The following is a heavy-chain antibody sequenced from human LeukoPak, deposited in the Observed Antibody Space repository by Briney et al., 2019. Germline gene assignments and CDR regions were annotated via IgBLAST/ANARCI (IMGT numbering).Heavy chain of an antibody. CDR2: ISSSSSYI. CDR3: ARGRGRYQLLNDYYMDV. Sequence: PGGSLRLSCAASGFTFSSYSMNWVRKAPGKGLEWVSSISSSSSYIYYADSVKGRFTISRDNAKNSLYLQMNSLRAEDTAVYYCARGRGRYQLLNDYYMDVWGKGTTVTVSS. D-gene: IGHD2-2*01. V-gene: IGHV3-21*01. CDR1: GFTFSSYS. J-gene: IGHJ6*03.